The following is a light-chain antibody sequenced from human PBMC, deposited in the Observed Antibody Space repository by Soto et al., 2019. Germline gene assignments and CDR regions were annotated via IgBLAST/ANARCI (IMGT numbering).Light chain of an antibody. CDR1: RGIGCY. Sequence: IKLYKTPSFLSATVRDRVSITCRASRGIGCYLAWYQQKPVRAPKLLIQTGSTLQRGVSSRFSGSGSGTEYTLTISSREPEYFATYYCHLLYFFPITFSGG. CDR2: TGS. CDR3: HLLYFFPIT. V-gene: IGKV1-9*01. J-gene: IGKJ4*01.